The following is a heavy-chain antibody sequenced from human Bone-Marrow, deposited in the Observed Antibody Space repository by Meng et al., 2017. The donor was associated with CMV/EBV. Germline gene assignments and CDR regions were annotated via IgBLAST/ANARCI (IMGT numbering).Heavy chain of an antibody. J-gene: IGHJ3*02. V-gene: IGHV4-39*07. CDR1: GGSISSSGYF. CDR3: AVPTSQANGAFDI. D-gene: IGHD2-8*01. CDR2: IYYSGTT. Sequence: ESLKISCTVSGGSISSSGYFWGWIRQPPGKGLEWIGSIYYSGTTYYNPSLKSRVTISVDTSKNQFSLKLSSVTAADTAVYYCAVPTSQANGAFDIWGQGTMVTVSS.